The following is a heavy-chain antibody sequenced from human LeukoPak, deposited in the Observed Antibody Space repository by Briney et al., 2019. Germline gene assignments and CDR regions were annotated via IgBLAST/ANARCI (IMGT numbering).Heavy chain of an antibody. CDR3: ARGSVDTAVVDY. CDR1: GYTFTGYY. CDR2: INPNSGGT. V-gene: IGHV1-2*02. Sequence: ASVKVSCKASGYTFTGYYMHWVRQAPGQGLEWMGWINPNSGGTNYAQKFQGGVTMTRDTSISTAYMELSRLRSDDTAVYYCARGSVDTAVVDYWGQGTLVTVSS. D-gene: IGHD5-18*01. J-gene: IGHJ4*02.